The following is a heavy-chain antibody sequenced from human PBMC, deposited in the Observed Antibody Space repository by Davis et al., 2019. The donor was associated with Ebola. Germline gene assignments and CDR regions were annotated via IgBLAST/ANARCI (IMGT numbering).Heavy chain of an antibody. CDR3: ARAWFREFNWFDP. V-gene: IGHV4-59*01. CDR2: IYYSGST. J-gene: IGHJ5*02. Sequence: SETLSLTCTVSGGSISSYYWSWIRQPPGKGLEWIGYIYYSGSTNYNPSPKSRVTISVDTSKNQFSLKLSSVTAAATAVYYCARAWFREFNWFDPWGQGTLVTVSS. D-gene: IGHD3-10*01. CDR1: GGSISSYY.